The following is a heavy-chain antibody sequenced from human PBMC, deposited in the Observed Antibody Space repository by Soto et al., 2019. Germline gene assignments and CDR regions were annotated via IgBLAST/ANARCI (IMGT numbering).Heavy chain of an antibody. Sequence: QVQLVESGGGVVQPGRSLRLSCAASGFTFSSYCMHWVRQAPGKGLEWVAVISYDGSNKYYADSVKGRFTISRDNSKNTLYLQMNSLRAEDTAVYYWAKASLYELDVWGQGTTVTVSS. CDR3: AKASLYELDV. CDR2: ISYDGSNK. J-gene: IGHJ6*02. V-gene: IGHV3-30*18. CDR1: GFTFSSYC. D-gene: IGHD5-12*01.